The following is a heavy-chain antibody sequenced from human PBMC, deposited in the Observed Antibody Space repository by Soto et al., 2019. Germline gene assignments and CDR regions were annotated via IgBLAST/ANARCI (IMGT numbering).Heavy chain of an antibody. CDR2: INPSGGSS. J-gene: IGHJ4*02. D-gene: IGHD4-17*01. Sequence: ASVKVSCKASGYTFTSFYMHWVRQAPGQGLEWMGLINPSGGSSSYAQEFQGRVTMTRDTSTSTVYMELSSLTSEDTAVYYCARGGKNYGGEFDYWGQGTLVTGSS. CDR3: ARGGKNYGGEFDY. V-gene: IGHV1-46*01. CDR1: GYTFTSFY.